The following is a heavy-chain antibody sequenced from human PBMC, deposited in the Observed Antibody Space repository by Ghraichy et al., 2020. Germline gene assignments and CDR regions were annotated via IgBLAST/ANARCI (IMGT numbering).Heavy chain of an antibody. CDR2: IYYSGSP. V-gene: IGHV4-39*01. J-gene: IGHJ5*02. CDR1: GGSISSSNYY. Sequence: ESLNISCTVSGGSISSSNYYWGWIRQPPGKGLEWIGSIYYSGSPYYNPSLKSRVTISVDTSKNQFSLKLNSVTAADTAVYFCARENYFSSGGFDPWGQGTLVTVSS. D-gene: IGHD6-25*01. CDR3: ARENYFSSGGFDP.